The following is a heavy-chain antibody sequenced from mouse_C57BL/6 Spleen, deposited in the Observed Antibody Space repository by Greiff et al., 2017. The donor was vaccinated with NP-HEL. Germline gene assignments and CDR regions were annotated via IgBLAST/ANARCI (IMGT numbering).Heavy chain of an antibody. J-gene: IGHJ2*01. CDR1: GFTFSSYA. D-gene: IGHD3-2*02. CDR3: TREGGSSGYIDY. CDR2: ISSGGDYI. V-gene: IGHV5-9-1*02. Sequence: EVQGVESGEGLVKPGGSLKLSCAASGFTFSSYAMSWVRQTPEKRLEWVAYISSGGDYIYYADTVKGRFTISRDNARNTLYLQMSSLKSEDTAMYYCTREGGSSGYIDYWGQGTTLTVSS.